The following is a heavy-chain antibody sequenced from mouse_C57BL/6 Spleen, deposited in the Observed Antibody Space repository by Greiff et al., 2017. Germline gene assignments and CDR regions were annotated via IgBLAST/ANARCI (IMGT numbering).Heavy chain of an antibody. V-gene: IGHV2-9*01. Sequence: VQLQESGPGLVAPSQSLSITCTVSGFSLTSYGVAWVRQPPGKGLEWLGVIWGGGSTHHNSDLMSRLSISKDNSKVQVFLKMNSLQTDDTAMYYCAKRNTTGYFDVWGTGTTVTVSS. CDR2: IWGGGST. CDR3: AKRNTTGYFDV. J-gene: IGHJ1*03. D-gene: IGHD5-2*01. CDR1: GFSLTSYG.